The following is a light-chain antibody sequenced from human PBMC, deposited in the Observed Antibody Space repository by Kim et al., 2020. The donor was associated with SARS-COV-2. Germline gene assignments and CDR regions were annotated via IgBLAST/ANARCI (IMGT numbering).Light chain of an antibody. V-gene: IGLV3-19*01. CDR1: CLRSYY. Sequence: VALGQTVRITCQGDCLRSYYATWYQQRPRQAPVLVIYGRNNRPSGIPDRFSGSSSGNTASLTISGAQAEDEADFYCQSRDSGGNVLFGGGTQLTVL. J-gene: IGLJ2*01. CDR3: QSRDSGGNVL. CDR2: GRN.